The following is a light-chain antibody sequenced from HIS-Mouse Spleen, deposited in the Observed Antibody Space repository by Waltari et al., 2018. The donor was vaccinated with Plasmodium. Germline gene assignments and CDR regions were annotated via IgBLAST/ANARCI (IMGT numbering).Light chain of an antibody. CDR2: GAS. CDR3: QQYNNWPPLT. Sequence: EIVTTQSPPTLSVSPGERATLSCRASQSVSSNLAWYQQKPGQAPRLLIYGASTRATGIPARFSGSGSGTEFTLTISSLQSEDFAVYYCQQYNNWPPLTFGGGTKVEIK. J-gene: IGKJ4*01. V-gene: IGKV3-15*01. CDR1: QSVSSN.